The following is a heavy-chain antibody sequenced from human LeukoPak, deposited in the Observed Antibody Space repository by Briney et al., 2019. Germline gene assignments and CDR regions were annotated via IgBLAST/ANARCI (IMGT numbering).Heavy chain of an antibody. Sequence: ASVKVSCKASGGTFSSYAISWVRQAPGQGPEWMGRIIPILGIADYAQKFQGRVTITADKSTSTAYMELSSLRSEDTAVYYCAASGTSHQFDYWGQGTLVTVSS. J-gene: IGHJ4*02. V-gene: IGHV1-69*04. CDR1: GGTFSSYA. CDR2: IIPILGIA. CDR3: AASGTSHQFDY. D-gene: IGHD1-1*01.